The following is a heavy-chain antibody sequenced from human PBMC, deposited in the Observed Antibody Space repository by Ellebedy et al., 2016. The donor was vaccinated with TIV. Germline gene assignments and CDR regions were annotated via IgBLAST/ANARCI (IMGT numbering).Heavy chain of an antibody. J-gene: IGHJ4*02. CDR1: GGSFSGYY. Sequence: GSLRLSXAVYGGSFSGYYWSWIRQPPGKGLEWIGEINHSGSTNYNPSLKSRVTISVDTSKNQFSLKLSSVTAADTAVYYCARGRITMVRGVIPHFDYWGQGTLVTVSS. D-gene: IGHD3-10*01. CDR3: ARGRITMVRGVIPHFDY. CDR2: INHSGST. V-gene: IGHV4-34*01.